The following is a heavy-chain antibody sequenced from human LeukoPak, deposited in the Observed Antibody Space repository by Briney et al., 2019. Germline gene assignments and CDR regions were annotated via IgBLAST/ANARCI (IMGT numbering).Heavy chain of an antibody. V-gene: IGHV3-21*01. J-gene: IGHJ4*02. D-gene: IGHD2-15*01. CDR1: GFTFSSYS. Sequence: GESLRLSCAASGFTFSSYSMNWVRQAPGKGLEWVSSISSSSSYIYYADSVKGRFTISRDNAKNSLYLQMNSLRAEDTAVYYCARGYSGGSCYFLVSDYWGQGTQVTVSS. CDR3: ARGYSGGSCYFLVSDY. CDR2: ISSSSSYI.